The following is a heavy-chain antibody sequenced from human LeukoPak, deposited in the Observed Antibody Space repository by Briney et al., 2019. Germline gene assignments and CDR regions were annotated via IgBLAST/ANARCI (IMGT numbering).Heavy chain of an antibody. V-gene: IGHV3-53*01. CDR3: VSHSDSLTTYSFDY. D-gene: IGHD3-9*01. CDR2: IHAGGKT. J-gene: IGHJ4*02. CDR1: GFIVSSEY. Sequence: GGSLRLSCAASGFIVSSEYMSWVRQAPGKGLEWVSIIHAGGKTYYADSVKGRFTISRDNPKNTLSLQMNSLRADDTAVYYCVSHSDSLTTYSFDYWGQGTLVTVPS.